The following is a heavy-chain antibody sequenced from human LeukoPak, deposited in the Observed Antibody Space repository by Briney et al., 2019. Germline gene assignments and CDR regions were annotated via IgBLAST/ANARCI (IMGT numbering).Heavy chain of an antibody. J-gene: IGHJ6*03. CDR2: INWNGGST. V-gene: IGHV3-20*04. CDR3: AREGIAAAAPSGYYYYMDV. CDR1: GFTVDDYG. Sequence: GGSLRLSCAASGFTVDDYGMGWDRQAPGLGLEWVFGINWNGGSTGYADSVKGRFTIDRDNAKNYLYLQMNRLRAEDTAVYYCAREGIAAAAPSGYYYYMDVWGKGTTVTVSS. D-gene: IGHD6-13*01.